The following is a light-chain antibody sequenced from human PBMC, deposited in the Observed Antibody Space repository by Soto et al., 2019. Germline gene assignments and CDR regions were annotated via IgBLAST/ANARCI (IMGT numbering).Light chain of an antibody. CDR1: SSDVGSYNL. V-gene: IGLV2-23*01. CDR2: EGS. J-gene: IGLJ3*02. Sequence: QSVLTQPASVSGSPGLSITISCTGTSSDVGSYNLVSWYQQHPGKAPKLMIYEGSKRPSGVSNRFSGSKSGNTASLTISGLQAEDEADYYCCSYAGSSTGVFGGGTKLTVL. CDR3: CSYAGSSTGV.